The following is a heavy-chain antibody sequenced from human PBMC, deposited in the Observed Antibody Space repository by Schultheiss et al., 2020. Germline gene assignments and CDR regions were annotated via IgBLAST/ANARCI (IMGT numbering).Heavy chain of an antibody. CDR3: ARDGGGDGYNFNY. D-gene: IGHD5-24*01. V-gene: IGHV3-23*01. J-gene: IGHJ4*02. CDR1: GFTFSSYA. Sequence: GASLKISCAASGFTFSSYAMSWVRQAPGKGLEWVSGISGSGGSTYYADSVKGRFTISRDNSKNTLFLQMNSLRPEDTAVYYCARDGGGDGYNFNYWGQGTLVTVSS. CDR2: ISGSGGST.